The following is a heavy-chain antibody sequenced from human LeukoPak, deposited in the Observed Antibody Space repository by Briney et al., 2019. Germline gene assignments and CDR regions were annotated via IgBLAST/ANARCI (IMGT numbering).Heavy chain of an antibody. D-gene: IGHD2-15*01. Sequence: GGSLRLSCAASGFTVSSNYMSWVRQAPGKGLEWVSVIYSGGSTYYADSVKGRFTISRDNSKNTLYLQMNSLRAEDTAVYYCARDLYCSGGSCYSMDVWGQGTTVTVSS. CDR2: IYSGGST. CDR3: ARDLYCSGGSCYSMDV. CDR1: GFTVSSNY. J-gene: IGHJ6*02. V-gene: IGHV3-66*01.